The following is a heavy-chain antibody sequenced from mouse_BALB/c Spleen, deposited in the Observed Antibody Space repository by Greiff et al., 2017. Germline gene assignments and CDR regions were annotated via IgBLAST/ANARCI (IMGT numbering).Heavy chain of an antibody. CDR3: ARVATTVVATRYYYAMDY. CDR2: INPSTGYT. D-gene: IGHD1-1*01. CDR1: GYTFTSYW. J-gene: IGHJ4*01. V-gene: IGHV1S26*01. Sequence: VQLQQSGAELVKPGASVKMSCKASGYTFTSYWMHWVKQRPGQGLEWIGYINPSTGYTDYNQKFKDKATLTADKSSSTAYMQLSSLTSEDSAVYYCARVATTVVATRYYYAMDYWGQGTSVTVSS.